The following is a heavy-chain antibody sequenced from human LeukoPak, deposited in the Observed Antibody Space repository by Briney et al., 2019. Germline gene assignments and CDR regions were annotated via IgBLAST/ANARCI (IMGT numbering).Heavy chain of an antibody. CDR3: ARYYCAGVCYYFQH. Sequence: SETLSLTCTVSGGSISSYYWSWIRQPPGKGLEWIGHIYGSGSTNYNPSLKSRVTISVDTSKNQFSLKLSSVTAADTAVYYCARYYCAGVCYYFQHWGQGTLVTVSS. CDR2: IYGSGST. J-gene: IGHJ1*01. V-gene: IGHV4-59*01. D-gene: IGHD2-21*02. CDR1: GGSISSYY.